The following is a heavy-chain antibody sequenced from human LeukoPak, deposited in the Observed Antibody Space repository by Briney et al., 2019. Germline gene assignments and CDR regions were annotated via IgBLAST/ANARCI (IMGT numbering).Heavy chain of an antibody. D-gene: IGHD3-10*01. CDR2: ISSSSSYI. CDR3: AVWLAHGELYY. J-gene: IGHJ4*02. V-gene: IGHV3-21*01. CDR1: GCTFSSYS. Sequence: GGSLRLSCAASGCTFSSYSMNWVRQAPGKGLEWVSSISSSSSYIYYADSVKGRFTISRDNAKNSLYLQMNSLRAEDTAVYYCAVWLAHGELYYWGQGTLVTVSS.